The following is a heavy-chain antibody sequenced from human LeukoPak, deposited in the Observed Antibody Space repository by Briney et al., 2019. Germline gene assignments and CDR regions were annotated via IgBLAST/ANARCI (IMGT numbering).Heavy chain of an antibody. CDR3: ARSPGTYYNVFRTYFDY. CDR1: GESFSGYY. V-gene: IGHV4-34*01. J-gene: IGHJ4*02. CDR2: INHSGST. D-gene: IGHD3-10*01. Sequence: SETLSLTCAVYGESFSGYYWSWIRQPPGKGLEWIGEINHSGSTNYNPSLKSRVTISLGTSKTQFSLRLSSMTAADAAVYYCARSPGTYYNVFRTYFDYWGRGTLVTVSS.